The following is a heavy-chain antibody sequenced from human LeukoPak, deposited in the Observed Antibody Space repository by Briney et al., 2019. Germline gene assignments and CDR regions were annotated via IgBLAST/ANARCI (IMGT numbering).Heavy chain of an antibody. Sequence: PGGSLRLSCAASGFTFSSYGMHWVRQAPGKGLEGVAFIRYDGSNKYYADSVKGRFTISRDNSKSTLYLQMNSLRAEDTAVYYCAKDSRKDGSGSYMDYWGQGTLVTVSS. J-gene: IGHJ4*02. V-gene: IGHV3-30*02. CDR2: IRYDGSNK. CDR3: AKDSRKDGSGSYMDY. CDR1: GFTFSSYG. D-gene: IGHD3-10*01.